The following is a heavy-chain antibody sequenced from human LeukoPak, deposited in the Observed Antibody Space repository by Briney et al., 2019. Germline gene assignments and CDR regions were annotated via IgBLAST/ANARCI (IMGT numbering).Heavy chain of an antibody. CDR3: ARGRGLPVRPPNEGFLDY. D-gene: IGHD6-6*01. CDR1: GFTFSSYG. CDR2: VYSGGQT. J-gene: IGHJ4*02. Sequence: GRSLRLSCAASGFTFSSYGMHWVRQAPGTGLEWVSVVYSGGQTYYADSVKGRFTISRDISKNTLYLQMNSLRAEDTAVYYCARGRGLPVRPPNEGFLDYWGRGTLVTVSS. V-gene: IGHV3-NL1*01.